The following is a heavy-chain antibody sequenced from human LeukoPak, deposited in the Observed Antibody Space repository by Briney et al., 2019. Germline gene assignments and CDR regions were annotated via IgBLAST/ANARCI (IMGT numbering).Heavy chain of an antibody. Sequence: GASVKVSCKVSGDTFSSYALTWVRQAPGQGLEWMGWINPNSGGTNYAQKFQGRVTMTRDTSISTAYMELSRLRSDDTAVYYCAREGLIAVAGTLQSWGQGTLVTVSS. V-gene: IGHV1-2*02. D-gene: IGHD6-19*01. J-gene: IGHJ4*02. CDR1: GDTFSSYA. CDR2: INPNSGGT. CDR3: AREGLIAVAGTLQS.